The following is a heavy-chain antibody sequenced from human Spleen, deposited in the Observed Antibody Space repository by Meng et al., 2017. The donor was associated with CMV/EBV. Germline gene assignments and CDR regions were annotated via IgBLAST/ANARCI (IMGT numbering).Heavy chain of an antibody. CDR1: GFTFRDYY. V-gene: IGHV3-11*01. CDR2: VSSSGSTI. CDR3: ARDGLTGTTYNWFDP. J-gene: IGHJ5*02. D-gene: IGHD1-7*01. Sequence: SGFTFRDYYMSWIRQAPGKGLEWVSYVSSSGSTIYYADSVKGRFTISRDNAKNSLYLQMNSLRAEDTAVYYCARDGLTGTTYNWFDPWGQGTLVTVSS.